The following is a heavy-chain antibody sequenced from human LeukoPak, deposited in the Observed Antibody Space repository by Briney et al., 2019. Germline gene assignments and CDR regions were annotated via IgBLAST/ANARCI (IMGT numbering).Heavy chain of an antibody. CDR1: GGSISRYY. Sequence: SETLSLTCTVSGGSISRYYWSWIRQPPGKGLEWIGYIYYSGSTNYNPSLKSRVTISVDTSKNQFSLKLSSVTAADTAVYYCARVGLSHDAFDIWGQGTMVTVSS. D-gene: IGHD2-8*01. CDR3: ARVGLSHDAFDI. V-gene: IGHV4-59*08. J-gene: IGHJ3*02. CDR2: IYYSGST.